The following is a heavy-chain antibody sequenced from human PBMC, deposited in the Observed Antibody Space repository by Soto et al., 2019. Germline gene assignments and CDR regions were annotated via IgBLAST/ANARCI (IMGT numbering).Heavy chain of an antibody. J-gene: IGHJ4*02. V-gene: IGHV3-48*02. CDR3: AGGISHYYDSRGYYYFDS. Sequence: EVQLVESGGGLVQPGGSLSLSCAASGFTFSTYTMNWVRQAPGKGLEWVSYSSSSSSTIYYADSVKGRFTISRHNAKNSLYLQMNSLRDEDTAVYYCAGGISHYYDSRGYYYFDSWGQGTLVNGSS. D-gene: IGHD3-22*01. CDR2: SSSSSSTI. CDR1: GFTFSTYT.